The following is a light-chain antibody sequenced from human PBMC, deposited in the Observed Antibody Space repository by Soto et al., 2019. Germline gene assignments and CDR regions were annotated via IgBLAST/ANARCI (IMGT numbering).Light chain of an antibody. Sequence: IQMTQSPSTLSASVGDSVPITCRARQTISHWLAWHQQKPWKAPKVLIFDASTLDGGVPSRFSGRRSGTAFTLTFSSLQPSDFATYYCEQYNTYPLAVGGGTKVEI. V-gene: IGKV1-5*01. J-gene: IGKJ4*01. CDR3: EQYNTYPLA. CDR2: DAS. CDR1: QTISHW.